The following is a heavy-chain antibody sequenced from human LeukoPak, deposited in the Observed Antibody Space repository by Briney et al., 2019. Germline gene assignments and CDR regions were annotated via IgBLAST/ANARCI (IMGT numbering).Heavy chain of an antibody. CDR2: ISGSGGST. D-gene: IGHD2-21*01. Sequence: GGSLRLSCAASGFTFSSYAMSWVRQAPGKGLEWVSAISGSGGSTYYADSVKGRFTISRDNSKNTLYLQMNSLRAEDTAVYYCAKDLPTLAYCGGDCYRPGDYWGQGTLVTVSS. CDR3: AKDLPTLAYCGGDCYRPGDY. CDR1: GFTFSSYA. V-gene: IGHV3-23*01. J-gene: IGHJ4*02.